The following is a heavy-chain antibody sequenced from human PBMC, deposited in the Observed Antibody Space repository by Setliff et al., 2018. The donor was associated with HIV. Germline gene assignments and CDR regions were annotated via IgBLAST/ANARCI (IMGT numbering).Heavy chain of an antibody. D-gene: IGHD3-3*01. Sequence: ASEKVSCKDSGYTLNSSGISWVRQAPGEGVEWIGWISAYNGNTNYAQKLQGRVTMTTDTSTSTAYMELRSLRSDDTAVYYCARGYYNFWSGYYDSRFPSPIDAFDIWGQGTMVTVSS. CDR2: ISAYNGNT. CDR3: ARGYYNFWSGYYDSRFPSPIDAFDI. J-gene: IGHJ3*02. V-gene: IGHV1-18*01. CDR1: GYTLNSSG.